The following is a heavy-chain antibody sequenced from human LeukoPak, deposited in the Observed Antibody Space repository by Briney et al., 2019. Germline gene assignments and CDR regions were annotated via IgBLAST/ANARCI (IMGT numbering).Heavy chain of an antibody. CDR1: GFTFSSYS. Sequence: GGSLRLSCAASGFTFSSYSMNWVRQAPGKGLEWVSSISSSSSYIYYADSVKGRFTISRDNAKNSLYLQMNSLRAEDTAVYYCARDQGPGGSGSYYNELDAFDIWGQGTMVTVSS. J-gene: IGHJ3*02. CDR3: ARDQGPGGSGSYYNELDAFDI. CDR2: ISSSSSYI. D-gene: IGHD3-10*01. V-gene: IGHV3-21*01.